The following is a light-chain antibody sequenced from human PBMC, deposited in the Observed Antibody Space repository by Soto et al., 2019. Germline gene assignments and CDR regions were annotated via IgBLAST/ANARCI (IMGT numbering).Light chain of an antibody. CDR2: EGS. V-gene: IGLV2-23*01. CDR3: ASYGGRDDMI. CDR1: SSDVGSYNL. J-gene: IGLJ2*01. Sequence: QSALTQPASVSGSPGQSITISCTGTSSDVGSYNLVSWYQQHAGKAPKLLIYEGSKRPSGVSNRFSGSKSGNTASLTISGLQAEDEADYFCASYGGRDDMIFGGGTKLTVL.